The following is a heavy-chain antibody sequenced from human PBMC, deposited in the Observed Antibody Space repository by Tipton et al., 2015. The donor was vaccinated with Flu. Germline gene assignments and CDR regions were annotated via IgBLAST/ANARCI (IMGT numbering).Heavy chain of an antibody. CDR1: GGSISSYY. J-gene: IGHJ4*02. Sequence: TLSLTCTVSGGSISSYYWSWIRQPPGKGLEWIGYIYYSGSTNYNPSLKSRVTISVHTSKNQFSLKLSSVTAADTAVYYCARDQNGSGKLDYWGQGTLVTVSS. D-gene: IGHD3-10*01. CDR2: IYYSGST. CDR3: ARDQNGSGKLDY. V-gene: IGHV4-59*01.